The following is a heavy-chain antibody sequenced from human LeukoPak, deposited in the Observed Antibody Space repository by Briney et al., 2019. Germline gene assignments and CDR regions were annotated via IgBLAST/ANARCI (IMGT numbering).Heavy chain of an antibody. CDR2: IIPIFGTA. CDR3: ARDYYGSGSYYRSDAFDI. D-gene: IGHD3-10*01. V-gene: IGHV1-69*13. J-gene: IGHJ3*02. CDR1: GGTFSSYA. Sequence: SVKVSCKASGGTFSSYAISWVRQAPGQGLEWMGGIIPIFGTANHAQKFQGRVTITADESTSTAYMELSSLRSEDTAVYYCARDYYGSGSYYRSDAFDIWGQGTMVTVSS.